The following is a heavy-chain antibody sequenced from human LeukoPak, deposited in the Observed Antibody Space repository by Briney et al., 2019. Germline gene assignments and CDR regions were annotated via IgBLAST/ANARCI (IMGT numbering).Heavy chain of an antibody. J-gene: IGHJ5*02. D-gene: IGHD3-10*01. Sequence: GGSLRLSCTASGFTFSSHWMHWVGQVPGRGPVWVSRVNGDGTKTTYADSVKGRFTISRDNARNTLRLQMNSLRAEDTAVCYCARDPGVPGVYYNYFDPWGQGTLVTVSS. CDR1: GFTFSSHW. CDR2: VNGDGTKT. CDR3: ARDPGVPGVYYNYFDP. V-gene: IGHV3-74*01.